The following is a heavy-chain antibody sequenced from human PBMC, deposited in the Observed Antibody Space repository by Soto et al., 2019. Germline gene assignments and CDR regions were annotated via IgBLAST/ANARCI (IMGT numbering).Heavy chain of an antibody. CDR1: GYTFGVYW. CDR2: IDPSDSMT. CDR3: AIDQACRGYFEY. V-gene: IGHV5-10-1*01. Sequence: GESLKISCKGSGYTFGVYWINWVRQMPGKGLEWMGRIDPSDSMTTYNPSFQGHVTLSVDKSITTAYLQWSSLKSADTAMYYCAIDQACRGYFEYWGQGLLVTVSS. J-gene: IGHJ4*02.